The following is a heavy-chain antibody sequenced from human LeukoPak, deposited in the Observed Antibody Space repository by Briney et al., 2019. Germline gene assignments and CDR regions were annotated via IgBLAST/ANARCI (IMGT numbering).Heavy chain of an antibody. CDR3: AKSAYYYDSSGYPPEDWFDP. V-gene: IGHV3-21*04. Sequence: GGSLRLSCAASGFTFSSYSMNWVRQAPGKGLEWVSSISSSSSYIYYADSVKGRFTISRDNSKNTLYLQMNSLRAEDTAVYYCAKSAYYYDSSGYPPEDWFDPWGQGTLVTVSS. CDR1: GFTFSSYS. D-gene: IGHD3-22*01. CDR2: ISSSSSYI. J-gene: IGHJ5*02.